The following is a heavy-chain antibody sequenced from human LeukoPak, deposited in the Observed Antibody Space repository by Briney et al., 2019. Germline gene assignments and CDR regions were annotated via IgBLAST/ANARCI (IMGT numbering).Heavy chain of an antibody. CDR1: GGSISSYY. J-gene: IGHJ5*02. Sequence: PSETLSLTCTVSGGSISSYYWSWIRQPPGKGLEWIGYIYYSGSTNYNPSLKSRVTISVDTSKNQFSLKLSSVTAADTAVYYCARDIPQRGFGELYEDWFDPWGQGTLVTVSS. CDR3: ARDIPQRGFGELYEDWFDP. D-gene: IGHD3-10*01. CDR2: IYYSGST. V-gene: IGHV4-59*01.